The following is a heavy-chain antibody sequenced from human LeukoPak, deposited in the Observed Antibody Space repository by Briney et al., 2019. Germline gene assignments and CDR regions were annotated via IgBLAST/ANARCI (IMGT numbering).Heavy chain of an antibody. CDR2: IKEDGSEK. J-gene: IGHJ4*02. Sequence: GGSLRLSCAASKFTFSSYWMSWVRQAPGKGLEWVGNIKEDGSEKYYVDSVKGRFTISRDNAKNSLYLQMNSLRAEDTAVYYCARDKDYWGQGTLVTVSS. V-gene: IGHV3-7*01. CDR3: ARDKDY. CDR1: KFTFSSYW.